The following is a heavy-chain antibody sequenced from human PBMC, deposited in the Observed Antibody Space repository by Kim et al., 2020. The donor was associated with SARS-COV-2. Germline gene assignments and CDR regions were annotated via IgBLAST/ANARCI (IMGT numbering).Heavy chain of an antibody. V-gene: IGHV4-59*01. CDR2: IYYSGST. Sequence: SETLSLTYTVSGGSISSNYWSWIRQPPGKGLEWIGYIYYSGSTNYNPSLKSRVTISVDTSKNQFSLKLSSVTAADTAVYYCARHYGYEAFLWGQGTLVTVSS. CDR1: GGSISSNY. J-gene: IGHJ4*02. CDR3: ARHYGYEAFL. D-gene: IGHD5-18*01.